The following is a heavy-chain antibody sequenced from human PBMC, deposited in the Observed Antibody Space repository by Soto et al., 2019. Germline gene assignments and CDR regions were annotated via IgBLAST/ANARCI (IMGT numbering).Heavy chain of an antibody. CDR2: IKQDGSEK. V-gene: IGHV3-7*01. Sequence: GVSLRLSCAASGFTFSSYWMSWVRQAPGKGLEWVANIKQDGSEKYYVDSVKGRFTISRDNAKNSLYLQMNSLRAEDTAVYYCARDIGDYDILTGYYITYFDYWGQGTLVTVSS. CDR1: GFTFSSYW. J-gene: IGHJ4*02. CDR3: ARDIGDYDILTGYYITYFDY. D-gene: IGHD3-9*01.